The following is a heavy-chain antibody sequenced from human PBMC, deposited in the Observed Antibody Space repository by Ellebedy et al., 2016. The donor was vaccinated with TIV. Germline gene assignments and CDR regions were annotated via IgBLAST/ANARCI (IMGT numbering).Heavy chain of an antibody. Sequence: GESLKISCAVSGFTFRSYWMGLVRQAPGKGLEWVANIYQDGSQKYYVDSVKGRFTISRDNAKNSLYLQMNSLKVEDTAVYYCARRGSYGDYAVQINNWFDSWGQGTLVTVYS. D-gene: IGHD4-17*01. V-gene: IGHV3-7*01. CDR2: IYQDGSQK. J-gene: IGHJ5*01. CDR1: GFTFRSYW. CDR3: ARRGSYGDYAVQINNWFDS.